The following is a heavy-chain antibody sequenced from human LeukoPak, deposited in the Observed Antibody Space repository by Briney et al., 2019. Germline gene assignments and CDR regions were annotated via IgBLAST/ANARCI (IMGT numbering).Heavy chain of an antibody. D-gene: IGHD3-3*01. J-gene: IGHJ4*02. CDR3: ARGLYYDFWSGYYPFDY. CDR1: GYSISSGYY. Sequence: PSETLFLTXAVSGYSISSGYYWGWIRQPPGKGLEGFGSIYHSGSTYYNPSLKSRVTISVDTSKNQFSLKQISVTTSDTAVYYCARGLYYDFWSGYYPFDYWGQGTLVTVSS. CDR2: IYHSGST. V-gene: IGHV4-38-2*01.